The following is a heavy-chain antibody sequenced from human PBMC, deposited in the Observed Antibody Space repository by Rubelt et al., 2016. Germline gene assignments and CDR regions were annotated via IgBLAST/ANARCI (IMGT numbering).Heavy chain of an antibody. V-gene: IGHV5-51*01. J-gene: IGHJ4*02. CDR3: VTKSDYPDLGMDY. D-gene: IGHD3-22*01. CDR1: GYSFTSYW. CDR2: IYPGDSDT. Sequence: EVQLVQSGAEVKKPGESLKLSCKGSGYSFTSYWIGWVRQMPGKGLVWSGVIYPGDSDTRYSSASQGQARISPDYSSRAAGLRWSSRNGADTAMDVVVTKSDYPDLGMDYWGQGTLVTVSS.